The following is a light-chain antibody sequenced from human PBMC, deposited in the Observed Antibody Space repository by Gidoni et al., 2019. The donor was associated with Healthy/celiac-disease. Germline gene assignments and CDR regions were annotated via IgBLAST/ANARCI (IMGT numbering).Light chain of an antibody. Sequence: DIQLPQSPSSLSASVGDRVTITCQASQDISNYLHWYQQKPGKAPKLLIYDASNLETGVPSRFSGSGSGTDFIFTISSLQPEDIATYYCQQYDNLPLTFGGGTKVEIK. CDR3: QQYDNLPLT. CDR2: DAS. V-gene: IGKV1-33*01. CDR1: QDISNY. J-gene: IGKJ4*01.